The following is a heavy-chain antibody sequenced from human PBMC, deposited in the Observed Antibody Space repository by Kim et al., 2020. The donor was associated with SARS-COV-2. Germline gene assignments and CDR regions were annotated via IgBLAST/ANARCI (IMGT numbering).Heavy chain of an antibody. D-gene: IGHD4-17*01. CDR1: GFTFSSYG. V-gene: IGHV3-30*18. J-gene: IGHJ4*02. CDR2: ISYDGSNK. Sequence: GGSLRLSCAASGFTFSSYGMHWVRQAPGKGLEWVAVISYDGSNKYYADSVKGRFTISRDNSKNTLYLQMNSLRAEDTAVYYCAKDLLYYTVTTGAFDYWGQGTLVTVSS. CDR3: AKDLLYYTVTTGAFDY.